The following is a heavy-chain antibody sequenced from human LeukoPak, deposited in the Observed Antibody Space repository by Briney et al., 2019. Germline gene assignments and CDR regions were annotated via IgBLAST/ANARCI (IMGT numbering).Heavy chain of an antibody. V-gene: IGHV3-7*01. CDR1: GFTFSSHS. Sequence: GGSLRLSCAASGFTFSSHSMSWVRQAPGKGLEWVANIKQDGSEKYYVDSVKGRFTISRDNAKNSLYLQMNSLRAEDTAVYYCAREYCSSTSCYLGGQDFDYWGQGTLVTVSS. J-gene: IGHJ4*02. CDR3: AREYCSSTSCYLGGQDFDY. CDR2: IKQDGSEK. D-gene: IGHD2-2*01.